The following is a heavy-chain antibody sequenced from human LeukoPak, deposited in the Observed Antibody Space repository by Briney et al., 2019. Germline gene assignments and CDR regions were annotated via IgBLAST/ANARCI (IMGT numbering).Heavy chain of an antibody. V-gene: IGHV4-59*01. CDR2: IYYSGST. CDR1: GGSISSYY. D-gene: IGHD3-22*01. CDR3: ARHHYYDSSGYRDY. Sequence: PSETLSLTCTVSGGSISSYYWSWIRQPPGKGLGWIGYIYYSGSTNYNPSLKSRVTISVDTSKNQFSLKLSSVTAADTAVYYCARHHYYDSSGYRDYWGQGTLVTVSS. J-gene: IGHJ4*02.